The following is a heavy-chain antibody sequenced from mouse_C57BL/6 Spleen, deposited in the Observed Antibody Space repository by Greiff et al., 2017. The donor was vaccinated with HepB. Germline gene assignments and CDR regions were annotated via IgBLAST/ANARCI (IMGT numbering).Heavy chain of an antibody. CDR3: ARDGDYGSSYAYYAMDY. V-gene: IGHV5-16*01. D-gene: IGHD1-1*01. J-gene: IGHJ4*01. CDR1: GFTFSDYY. Sequence: EVQLVESEGGLVQPGSSMKLSCTASGFTFSDYYMAWVRQVPEKGLEWVANINYDGSSTYYLDTLKSRFIISRDNAKNILYLQMSSLKSEDTATYYCARDGDYGSSYAYYAMDYWGQGTSVTVSS. CDR2: INYDGSST.